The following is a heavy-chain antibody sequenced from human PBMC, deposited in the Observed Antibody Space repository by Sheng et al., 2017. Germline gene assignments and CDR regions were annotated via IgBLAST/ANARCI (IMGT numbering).Heavy chain of an antibody. Sequence: CGMHWIRQAPGRGLEWVAIIWNDGSKEYYADSVKGRFTIFRDNSKNTMYLQMDSLRAEDTAVYYCARDVWTCNAADCYTLESWGQGTLVTVSS. CDR3: ARDVWTCNAADCYTLES. V-gene: IGHV3-33*01. CDR1: CG. D-gene: IGHD2-21*01. J-gene: IGHJ4*02. CDR2: IWNDGSKE.